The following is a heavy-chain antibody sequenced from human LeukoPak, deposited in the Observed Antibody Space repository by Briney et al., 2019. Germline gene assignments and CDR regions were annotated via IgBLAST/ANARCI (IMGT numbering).Heavy chain of an antibody. V-gene: IGHV3-7*01. CDR3: ATSYDSSGCD. J-gene: IGHJ4*02. CDR2: IKQDGSLQ. CDR1: GFTFSSFW. D-gene: IGHD3-22*01. Sequence: PGGSLRLSCAASGFTFSSFWMAWVRQAPGKGLEWVANIKQDGSLQYYGGSVKGRITISRDNAKNSLYLQMNSLRAEDTALYYCATSYDSSGCDWGQGTLVTVSS.